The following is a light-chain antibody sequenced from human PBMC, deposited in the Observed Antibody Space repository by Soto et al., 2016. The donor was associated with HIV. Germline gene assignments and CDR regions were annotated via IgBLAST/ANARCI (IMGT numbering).Light chain of an antibody. J-gene: IGLJ2*01. V-gene: IGLV3-1*01. CDR3: QAWDSTTAV. CDR2: HND. CDR1: QLGSRF. Sequence: SFELTQPPSVSVSPGQTASITCSSDQLGSRFVWWYQQRPGHSPLLVISHNDKRPSGTPERFSGSNSGNTATLTISGTQAMDEADYYCQAWDSTTAVFGGGTKLTVL.